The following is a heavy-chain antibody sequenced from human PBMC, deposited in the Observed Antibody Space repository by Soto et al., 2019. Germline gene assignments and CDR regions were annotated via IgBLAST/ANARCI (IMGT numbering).Heavy chain of an antibody. V-gene: IGHV3-73*01. CDR3: TITYGSGSYDDY. D-gene: IGHD3-10*01. CDR2: IRDKANGYVT. J-gene: IGHJ4*02. Sequence: GGSLRLSCAASGFSFSGSSMHWVRQASGKGLEWVGRIRDKANGYVTAYAASVRGRFTISRDDSKNTVYLQMNSLQTEDTAVYYCTITYGSGSYDDYCGQGTLVTVYS. CDR1: GFSFSGSS.